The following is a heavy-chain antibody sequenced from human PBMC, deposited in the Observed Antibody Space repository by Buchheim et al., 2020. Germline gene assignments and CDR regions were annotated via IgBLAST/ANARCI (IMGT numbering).Heavy chain of an antibody. D-gene: IGHD1-26*01. V-gene: IGHV3-30*18. Sequence: QVQLVESGGGVVQPGRSLRLSCAASGFTFNNYGIHWVRQAPGKGLEWVAVISYDGHNKYYADSVKGRFTISRDNSKNTLYLQMNSLRAEDTAVFYCAKDGGVGGKGSGWFLDVWGRGTL. CDR2: ISYDGHNK. CDR3: AKDGGVGGKGSGWFLDV. CDR1: GFTFNNYG. J-gene: IGHJ2*01.